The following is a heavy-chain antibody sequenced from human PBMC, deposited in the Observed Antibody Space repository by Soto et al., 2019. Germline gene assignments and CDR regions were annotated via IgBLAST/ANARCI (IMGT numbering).Heavy chain of an antibody. CDR3: ARGYSSGWYLGWFDP. D-gene: IGHD6-19*01. CDR2: IYYSGST. V-gene: IGHV4-59*01. J-gene: IGHJ5*02. Sequence: SETLSLTCTVSGGSIGSYYWSWIRQPPGKGLEWIGYIYYSGSTNYNPSLKSRVTISVDTSKNQFSLKLSSVTAADTAVYYCARGYSSGWYLGWFDPWGQGTLVTVSS. CDR1: GGSIGSYY.